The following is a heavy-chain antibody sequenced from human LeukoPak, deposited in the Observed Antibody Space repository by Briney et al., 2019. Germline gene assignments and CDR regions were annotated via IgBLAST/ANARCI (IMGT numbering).Heavy chain of an antibody. D-gene: IGHD3-10*01. CDR3: ATCAYIGEVRFYDYYYYGMDV. J-gene: IGHJ6*02. Sequence: ASVKVSCKASGNTFTKYCIHWVRQAPGQGLEWMGGFDPEDGETIYAQKFQGRVTMTEDTSTDTAYMELSSLRSEDTAVYYCATCAYIGEVRFYDYYYYGMDVWGQGTTVTVSS. CDR1: GNTFTKYC. V-gene: IGHV1-24*01. CDR2: FDPEDGET.